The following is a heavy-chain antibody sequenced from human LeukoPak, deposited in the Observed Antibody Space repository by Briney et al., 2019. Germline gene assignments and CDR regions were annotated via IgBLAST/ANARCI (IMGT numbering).Heavy chain of an antibody. CDR1: GGSIRRYY. D-gene: IGHD1-26*01. CDR3: ASGTYTHYYFDY. J-gene: IGHJ4*02. Sequence: SETLSLTCSVSGGSIRRYYWSWIRQPPGKGLERIGDIYYSGSTNYNPSLKSRVTIAVDTSKNQFSLKLSSVTAADTAVYYCASGTYTHYYFDYWGQGTLVTVSS. V-gene: IGHV4-59*01. CDR2: IYYSGST.